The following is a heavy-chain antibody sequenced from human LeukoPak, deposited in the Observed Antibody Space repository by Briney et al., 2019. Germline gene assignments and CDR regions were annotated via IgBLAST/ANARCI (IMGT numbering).Heavy chain of an antibody. Sequence: GGSLRLSCAASGFTFSSYSMNWVRQAPGKGLERVSSISSSSSYIYYADSVKGRFTISRDNSKNTLYLQMNSLRAEDTAVYYCVRDDDRPDNGLDYWGQGTLVTVSS. CDR2: ISSSSSYI. CDR3: VRDDDRPDNGLDY. D-gene: IGHD3-22*01. J-gene: IGHJ4*02. V-gene: IGHV3-21*01. CDR1: GFTFSSYS.